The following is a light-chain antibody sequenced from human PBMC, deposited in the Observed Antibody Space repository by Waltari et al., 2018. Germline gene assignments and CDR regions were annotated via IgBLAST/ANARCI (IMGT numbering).Light chain of an antibody. CDR3: QQYGRSWNT. CDR2: DAS. V-gene: IGKV3-20*01. Sequence: EIVLTQSPGTLSLSPGERATLSCRASQSVRSSSLAWYQQKPGQAPRLLIHDASSRATGIPDRFSGSGSGTDFTLTINRLESEDSAVYYCQQYGRSWNTFGQGTKLEI. CDR1: QSVRSSS. J-gene: IGKJ2*01.